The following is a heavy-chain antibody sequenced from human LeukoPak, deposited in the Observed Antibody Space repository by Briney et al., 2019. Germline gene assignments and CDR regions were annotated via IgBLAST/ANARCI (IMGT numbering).Heavy chain of an antibody. D-gene: IGHD2-2*03. Sequence: PGGSLRLSCVASGFFFTNYAMSWVRQAPARGPEWLSSMKGGGETFYAASVRGGFTLPRDISRNRGYLQLNHLRVDATATYYCARASWISAAVAVCWGQGTQVTVSS. CDR3: ARASWISAAVAVC. J-gene: IGHJ4*02. CDR1: GFFFTNYA. V-gene: IGHV3-23*01. CDR2: MKGGGET.